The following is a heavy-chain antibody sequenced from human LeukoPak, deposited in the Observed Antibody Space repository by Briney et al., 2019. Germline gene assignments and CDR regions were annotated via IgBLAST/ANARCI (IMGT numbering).Heavy chain of an antibody. CDR3: AKDPSLITMLRGALKLSYYFDY. D-gene: IGHD3-10*01. CDR1: GFTFSSYG. V-gene: IGHV3-30*18. CDR2: ISYDGSNK. J-gene: IGHJ4*02. Sequence: RGSLRLSCAASGFTFSSYGIHWVRQAPGKGLEWVAVISYDGSNKFYADSVKGRFTISRDNSKNTLYLQMNSLRAEDTAVYYCAKDPSLITMLRGALKLSYYFDYWGQGTLVTVSS.